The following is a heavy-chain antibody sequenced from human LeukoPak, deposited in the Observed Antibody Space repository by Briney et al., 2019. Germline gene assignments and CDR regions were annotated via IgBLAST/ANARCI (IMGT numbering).Heavy chain of an antibody. Sequence: ASVKVSCKASGYTFTSYYMHWVRQAPGQGLEWMGIINPSAGTTTYAQKFQGRATMTRDTSTSTVYMELGSLRSEDTAVYYCARDGDENSSSWSWFDPWGQGTLVTVSS. J-gene: IGHJ5*02. CDR1: GYTFTSYY. CDR3: ARDGDENSSSWSWFDP. V-gene: IGHV1-46*01. CDR2: INPSAGTT. D-gene: IGHD6-13*01.